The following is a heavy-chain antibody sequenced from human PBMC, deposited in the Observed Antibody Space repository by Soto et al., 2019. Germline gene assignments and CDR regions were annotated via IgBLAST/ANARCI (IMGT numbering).Heavy chain of an antibody. J-gene: IGHJ4*01. D-gene: IGHD6-19*01. CDR2: IYHGGTT. CDR3: ARVHVMVVAGSTFDY. CDR1: GGSISSGSY. Sequence: SETLSLTCVVSGGSISSGSYWAWIRQPPGKGPEWIASIYHGGTTFYNPSLKSRITISVDTSNNQFSLKLTSVTAADTAVYYCARVHVMVVAGSTFDYWGHGTLVTVSS. V-gene: IGHV4-38-2*01.